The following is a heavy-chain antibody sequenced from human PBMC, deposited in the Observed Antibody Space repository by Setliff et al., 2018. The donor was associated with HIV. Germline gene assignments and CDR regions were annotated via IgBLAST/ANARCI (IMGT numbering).Heavy chain of an antibody. V-gene: IGHV4-34*01. D-gene: IGHD3-3*01. CDR2: INHSGST. CDR1: GGSFSGYY. Sequence: SETLSLTCAVYGGSFSGYYWSWIRQPPGKGLEWIGEINHSGSTNYNPSLTSRVTIAVDTSKNHFSLKLSSVTAADTAVYYFARVRTNWDYDFWRGHISSDYFDYWGQGTLVPVSS. CDR3: ARVRTNWDYDFWRGHISSDYFDY. J-gene: IGHJ4*02.